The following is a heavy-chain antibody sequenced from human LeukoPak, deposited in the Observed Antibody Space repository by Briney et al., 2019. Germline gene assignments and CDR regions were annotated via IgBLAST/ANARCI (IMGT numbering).Heavy chain of an antibody. CDR3: ARDSIVVVPAAMQGYNWFDP. J-gene: IGHJ5*02. CDR2: INPNSGGT. Sequence: ASVKVSCKASGYIFTGYYMHWVRQAPGQGLEWMGWINPNSGGTNYAQKFQGRVTMTRDTSISTAYMELSRLRSDDTAVYYCARDSIVVVPAAMQGYNWFDPWGQGTLVTVSS. V-gene: IGHV1-2*02. D-gene: IGHD2-2*01. CDR1: GYIFTGYY.